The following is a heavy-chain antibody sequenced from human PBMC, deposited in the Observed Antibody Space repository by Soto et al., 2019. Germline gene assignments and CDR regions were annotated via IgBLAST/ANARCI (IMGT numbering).Heavy chain of an antibody. CDR3: AKGARVGAPFDY. CDR1: VFTFSSYA. D-gene: IGHD3-16*01. Sequence: GWSLRLSCSASVFTFSSYAMSWCRQASGKGLEWVSAISGSGGSTYYADSVKGRFTISRDNSKNTLYLQMNSLRAEDTAVYYCAKGARVGAPFDYWGQGTLVTVSS. CDR2: ISGSGGST. J-gene: IGHJ4*02. V-gene: IGHV3-23*01.